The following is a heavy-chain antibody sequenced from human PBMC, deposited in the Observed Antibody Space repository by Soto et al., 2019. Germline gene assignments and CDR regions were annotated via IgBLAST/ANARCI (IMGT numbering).Heavy chain of an antibody. CDR2: FSGRSGDT. V-gene: IGHV3-23*01. J-gene: IGHJ4*02. Sequence: GGSLRLACVASVFSISTHALTWVRQAPGKGLEWVSSFSGRSGDTYYAASVKGRFTISGDSSKNTVILQMNNLRADDTALYYCARDSSAWPNYFDSWGQGIQVTVSS. CDR3: ARDSSAWPNYFDS. CDR1: VFSISTHA. D-gene: IGHD6-19*01.